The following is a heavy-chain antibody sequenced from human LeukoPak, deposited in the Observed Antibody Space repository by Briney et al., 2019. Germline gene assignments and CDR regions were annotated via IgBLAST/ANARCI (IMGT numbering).Heavy chain of an antibody. Sequence: SETLSLTCSVSGGSISSYYWSWIRQPPGKGLEWIGYIYYSGSTNYNPSLKSRVTISIDTSQNHFSLKLTSVTAADTAVYYCARVMLSGSYLPWFDPWGQGTLVTVSS. CDR1: GGSISSYY. CDR2: IYYSGST. D-gene: IGHD1-26*01. V-gene: IGHV4-59*01. CDR3: ARVMLSGSYLPWFDP. J-gene: IGHJ5*02.